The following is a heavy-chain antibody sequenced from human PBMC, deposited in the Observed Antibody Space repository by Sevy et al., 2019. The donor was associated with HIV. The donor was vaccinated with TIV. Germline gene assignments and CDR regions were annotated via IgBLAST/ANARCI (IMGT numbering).Heavy chain of an antibody. Sequence: GGSLRLSCAASGFTFSSYWMSWVRQAPGKGLEWVATMKQDGSEKYYMDSVKGRFTISRDNARNSLYLQINSLRAEDTGLYYCVREGLGGYSYSLDCWGQGTLVTVSS. D-gene: IGHD5-18*01. J-gene: IGHJ4*02. CDR3: VREGLGGYSYSLDC. CDR1: GFTFSSYW. CDR2: MKQDGSEK. V-gene: IGHV3-7*01.